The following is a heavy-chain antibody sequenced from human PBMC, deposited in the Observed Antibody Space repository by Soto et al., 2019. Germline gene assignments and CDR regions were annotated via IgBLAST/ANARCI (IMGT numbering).Heavy chain of an antibody. D-gene: IGHD6-13*01. CDR3: AAGAAAGLFDY. V-gene: IGHV3-21*01. CDR2: ISSSSSYI. CDR1: GFTFSSYR. Sequence: EVQLVESGGGLVKPGGSLRLSCAVSGFTFSSYRMNWVRQAPGKGLEWVSSISSSSSYIYYADSVKGRFTISRDNAKNSLYLQMNSLRAEDTAVYYCAAGAAAGLFDYWGQGTLVTVSS. J-gene: IGHJ4*02.